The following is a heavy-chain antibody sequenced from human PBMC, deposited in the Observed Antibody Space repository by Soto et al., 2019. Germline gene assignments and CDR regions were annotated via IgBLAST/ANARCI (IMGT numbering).Heavy chain of an antibody. CDR1: GGSFSGYY. Sequence: SETLSLTCAVYGGSFSGYYWSWIRQPPGKGLEWIGEINHSGSTNYNPSLKSRVTISVDTSKNQFSLKLSSVTAADTAVYYCARGGEDGDYDQFYNYYYYYYMDVWGKGTTVTVSS. CDR3: ARGGEDGDYDQFYNYYYYYYMDV. V-gene: IGHV4-34*01. J-gene: IGHJ6*03. CDR2: INHSGST. D-gene: IGHD4-17*01.